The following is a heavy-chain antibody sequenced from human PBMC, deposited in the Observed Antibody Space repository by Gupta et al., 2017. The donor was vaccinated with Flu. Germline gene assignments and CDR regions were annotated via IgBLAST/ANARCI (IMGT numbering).Heavy chain of an antibody. CDR3: AKRPYYDSNGYHDAFDI. Sequence: TFSSYAMSWVRQTPGKGLEWVSAISGSGGRTYYADSVKGRFTISRDNSKNTLYLQMSSLRAEDTAVYYCAKRPYYDSNGYHDAFDIWGQGTMVTVSS. D-gene: IGHD3-22*01. CDR2: ISGSGGRT. V-gene: IGHV3-23*01. CDR1: TFSSYA. J-gene: IGHJ3*02.